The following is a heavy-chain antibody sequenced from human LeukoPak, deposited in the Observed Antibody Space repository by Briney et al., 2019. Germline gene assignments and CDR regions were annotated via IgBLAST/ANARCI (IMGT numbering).Heavy chain of an antibody. CDR1: GGSISSGDYY. J-gene: IGHJ2*01. CDR3: ASTTIFGVASNWYFDL. Sequence: SETLSLTCTVSGGSISSGDYYWSWIRQPPGKGLEWIGYICYSGSTYYNPSLKSRVTISVDTSKNQFSLKLSSVTAADTAVYYCASTTIFGVASNWYFDLWGRGTLVTVSS. CDR2: ICYSGST. D-gene: IGHD3-3*01. V-gene: IGHV4-30-4*08.